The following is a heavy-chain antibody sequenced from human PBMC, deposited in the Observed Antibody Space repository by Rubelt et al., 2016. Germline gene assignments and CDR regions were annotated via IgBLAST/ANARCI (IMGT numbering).Heavy chain of an antibody. CDR2: INPSGGST. D-gene: IGHD3-10*01. J-gene: IGHJ4*02. Sequence: QVQLVQSGAEVKKPGASVKVSCKASGYTFTSYYMHWVRQAPGQGLEWMGIINPSGGSTSYAQKLQGRVTMTRDTSTSTVYMERSSLRSEDTAVYYCARELDGRGEIDYWGQGTLVTVSS. CDR1: GYTFTSYY. CDR3: ARELDGRGEIDY. V-gene: IGHV1-46*03.